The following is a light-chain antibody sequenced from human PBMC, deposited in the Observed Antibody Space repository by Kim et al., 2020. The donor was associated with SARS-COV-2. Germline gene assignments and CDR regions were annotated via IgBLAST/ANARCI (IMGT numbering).Light chain of an antibody. J-gene: IGKJ1*01. V-gene: IGKV1-27*01. CDR2: DAS. Sequence: ASVGDRVPITCRASQGISNYLAWYQQKPGKVPKLLIYDASTLQSGVPSRFSGSGSGTDFTLTISSLQPEDVATYYCQKYNSAPRTFGQGTRVDIK. CDR1: QGISNY. CDR3: QKYNSAPRT.